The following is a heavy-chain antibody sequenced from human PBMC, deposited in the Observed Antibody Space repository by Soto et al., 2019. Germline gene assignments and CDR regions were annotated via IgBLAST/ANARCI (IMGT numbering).Heavy chain of an antibody. CDR2: IKSKRDGETR. CDR3: TADVPTFIAQVDS. J-gene: IGHJ4*02. V-gene: IGHV3-15*07. D-gene: IGHD3-16*02. CDR1: GFTFSDAW. Sequence: PGGSLRLSCAASGFTFSDAWFNWVRQAPGKGLEWVARIKSKRDGETRDYSAPVRGRFIISKDDSRNTVQLQMINLKTEDTAVYFCTADVPTFIAQVDSWGQGTLVTVSS.